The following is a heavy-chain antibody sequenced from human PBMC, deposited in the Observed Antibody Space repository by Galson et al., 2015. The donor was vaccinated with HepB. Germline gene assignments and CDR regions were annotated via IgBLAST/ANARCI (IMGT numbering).Heavy chain of an antibody. CDR2: IRGSGSRT. CDR1: GFTFSNYA. Sequence: SLRLSCAASGFTFSNYAMSWVRQAPGKGLEWVPSIRGSGSRTYYADSVKGRFTISRDNSKNTLYLQMNSLRAEDTAVYYCAKGGDDIRFLEWLLDRNGMDVWGQGTTVTVSS. D-gene: IGHD3-3*01. J-gene: IGHJ6*02. V-gene: IGHV3-23*01. CDR3: AKGGDDIRFLEWLLDRNGMDV.